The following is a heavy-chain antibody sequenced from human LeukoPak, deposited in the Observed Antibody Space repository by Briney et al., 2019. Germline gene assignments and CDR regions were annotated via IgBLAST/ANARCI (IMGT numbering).Heavy chain of an antibody. Sequence: GESLQISCQGSGYSSTSYWIGWVRQMPGKGLEWMGIIYPGDSDTRYSPSFQGQVTISADKSISTAYLQWSSLKASDTAMYYCATYIYDSSGYYRFDYWGQGTLVTVSS. V-gene: IGHV5-51*01. CDR1: GYSSTSYW. J-gene: IGHJ4*02. CDR2: IYPGDSDT. CDR3: ATYIYDSSGYYRFDY. D-gene: IGHD3-22*01.